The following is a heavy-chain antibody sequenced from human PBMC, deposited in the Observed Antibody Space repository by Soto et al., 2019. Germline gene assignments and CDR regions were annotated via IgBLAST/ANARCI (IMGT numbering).Heavy chain of an antibody. V-gene: IGHV1-69*02. J-gene: IGHJ6*02. CDR3: SRGDYYGSGSYNNYYYYGMDV. Sequence: SVKVSCKASGGTFSSYTISWVRQAPGQGLEWMGRIIPILGIANYAQKFQGRVTITADKSTSTAYMELSSLRSEDTAVYYRSRGDYYGSGSYNNYYYYGMDVWGQGTTVTSP. CDR1: GGTFSSYT. D-gene: IGHD3-10*01. CDR2: IIPILGIA.